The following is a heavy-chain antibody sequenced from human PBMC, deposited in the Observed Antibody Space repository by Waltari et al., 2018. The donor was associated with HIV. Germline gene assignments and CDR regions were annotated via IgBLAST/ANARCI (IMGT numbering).Heavy chain of an antibody. Sequence: EVQLVESGGGLVQPGRSLRLSCAASGFTFYDYAMHWVRQAPGKGLEWVAGISWNSGSIGYEDSVKGRFTISRDNAKNSVYLEMNSLRTEDTALYYCAKGPFDYWGQGTLVTVSS. CDR2: ISWNSGSI. CDR1: GFTFYDYA. CDR3: AKGPFDY. V-gene: IGHV3-9*01. J-gene: IGHJ4*02.